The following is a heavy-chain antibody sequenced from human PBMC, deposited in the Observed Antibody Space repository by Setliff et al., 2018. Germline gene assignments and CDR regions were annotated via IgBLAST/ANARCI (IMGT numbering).Heavy chain of an antibody. J-gene: IGHJ4*02. CDR2: MYHSGST. CDR3: ARDRITIFGVVIPFDY. V-gene: IGHV4-38-2*02. D-gene: IGHD3-3*01. Sequence: KASETLSLTCAVSGYSISSDYYWGWIRQPPGKGLEWIGSMYHSGSTYYNPSLKSRVTISVDTYKNQFSLKLSSVTAADTAVYYCARDRITIFGVVIPFDYWGQGTLVTVSS. CDR1: GYSISSDYY.